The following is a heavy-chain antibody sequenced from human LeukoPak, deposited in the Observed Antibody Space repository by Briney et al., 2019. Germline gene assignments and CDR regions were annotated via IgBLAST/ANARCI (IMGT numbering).Heavy chain of an antibody. V-gene: IGHV5-51*01. CDR2: ICPRDSDT. CDR1: GYSFTSYW. D-gene: IGHD5-18*01. J-gene: IGHJ4*02. Sequence: GESLKISCKGSGYSFTSYWIGWVRQMPGKGLEWMGIICPRDSDTRYSPSFQGQVTISADKSISAAYLQWSSLKASDTAIYYCARSGGSSYGYTFIDYWGQGTLVTVSS. CDR3: ARSGGSSYGYTFIDY.